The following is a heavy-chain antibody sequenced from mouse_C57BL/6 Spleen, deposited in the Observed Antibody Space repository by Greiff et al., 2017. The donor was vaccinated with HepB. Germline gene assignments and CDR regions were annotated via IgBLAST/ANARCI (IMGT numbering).Heavy chain of an antibody. Sequence: VQLQESGPELVKPGASVKISCKASGYAFSSSWMNWVKQRPGKGLEWIGRIYPGDGDTNYNGKFKGKATLTADKSSSTAYMQLSSLTSEDSAVYFCARRNYGSSYDYFDYWGRGTTLTVSS. J-gene: IGHJ2*01. CDR1: GYAFSSSW. D-gene: IGHD1-1*01. CDR3: ARRNYGSSYDYFDY. CDR2: IYPGDGDT. V-gene: IGHV1-82*01.